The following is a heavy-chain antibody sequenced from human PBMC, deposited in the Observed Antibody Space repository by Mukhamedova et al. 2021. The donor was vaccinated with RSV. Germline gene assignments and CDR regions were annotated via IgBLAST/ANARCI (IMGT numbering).Heavy chain of an antibody. CDR2: ISSSGNTI. Sequence: WVSYISSSGNTIYYADSVKGRFTISRDNAKNSLYLQMNSLRAEDTAVYYCARDRYNGYGFDFWGQGILVTVSS. V-gene: IGHV3-48*03. J-gene: IGHJ4*02. D-gene: IGHD5-12*01. CDR3: ARDRYNGYGFDF.